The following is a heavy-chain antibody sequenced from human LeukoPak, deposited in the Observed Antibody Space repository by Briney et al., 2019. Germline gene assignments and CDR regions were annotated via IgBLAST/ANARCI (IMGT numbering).Heavy chain of an antibody. CDR1: GYTFTSYG. V-gene: IGHV1-18*01. CDR3: ARDRVGLGSTLWFGERLWSQDAFDI. Sequence: ASVKVSCKASGYTFTSYGISWVRQAPGQGLEWMGWISAYNGNTNYAQKLQGRVTMTTDTSTSTAYMELRSLRSDDTAVYYCARDRVGLGSTLWFGERLWSQDAFDIWGQGTMVTVSS. J-gene: IGHJ3*02. CDR2: ISAYNGNT. D-gene: IGHD3-10*01.